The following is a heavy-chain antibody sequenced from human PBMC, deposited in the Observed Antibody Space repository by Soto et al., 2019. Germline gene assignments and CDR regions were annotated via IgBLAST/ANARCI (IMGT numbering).Heavy chain of an antibody. CDR2: IYYSGST. CDR1: GGSISSGGYY. CDR3: ARGGRRSPGMDV. V-gene: IGHV4-31*03. J-gene: IGHJ6*02. Sequence: QVQLQESGPGLVKPSQTLSLTCTVSGGSISSGGYYWSWIRQHPGKGLEWIGYIYYSGSTYYNPSLKSRVTRTADTSKNKVALKLGSATAADTAVYYCARGGRRSPGMDVWGQGTTVTVSS.